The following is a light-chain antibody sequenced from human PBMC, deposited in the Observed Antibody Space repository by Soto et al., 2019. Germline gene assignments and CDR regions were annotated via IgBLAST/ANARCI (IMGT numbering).Light chain of an antibody. J-gene: IGKJ1*01. CDR1: QSVITN. CDR3: QQYNIWPST. Sequence: EIVVTQTPDTLYVSTGERATLSFRASQSVITNLAWYQQKSGQAPRLLIYDASTRATDIPARFSGSGSGTEFTLTISNLQSEDFVVYYCQQYNIWPSTFCQGTKVDI. V-gene: IGKV3-15*01. CDR2: DAS.